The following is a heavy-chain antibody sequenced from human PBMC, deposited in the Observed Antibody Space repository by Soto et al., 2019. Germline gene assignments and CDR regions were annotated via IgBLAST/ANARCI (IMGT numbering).Heavy chain of an antibody. J-gene: IGHJ3*02. V-gene: IGHV4-39*01. D-gene: IGHD6-13*01. CDR3: ARCRFYSSTWYTAFDI. CDR1: GGSIRGGYY. Sequence: TSETLSLTCSVSGGSIRGGYYWGWVRQPPGKGLEWIGCVSNTGNTYQSPSPKSRLIISADTPNNQFSLRLSSVTAEDTAVYYCARCRFYSSTWYTAFDIWGHGTAVTVSS. CDR2: VSNTGNT.